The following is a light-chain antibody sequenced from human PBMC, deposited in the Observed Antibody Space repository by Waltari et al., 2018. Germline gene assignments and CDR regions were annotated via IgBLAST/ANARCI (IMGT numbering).Light chain of an antibody. V-gene: IGKV2-28*01. Sequence: DIVMTQSPLSLPVTTGEPASISCRYSQSLLHSNGYNYLDWYLQKPGQSPQLLIYLGSNRASGVPDRFSGSGSGTDFTLKISRVEAEDVGVYYCMQALQTPWTFGQGTKVEIK. CDR3: MQALQTPWT. CDR2: LGS. CDR1: QSLLHSNGYNY. J-gene: IGKJ1*01.